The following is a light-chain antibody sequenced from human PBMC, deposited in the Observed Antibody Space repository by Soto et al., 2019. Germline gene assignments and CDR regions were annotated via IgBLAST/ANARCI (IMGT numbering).Light chain of an antibody. V-gene: IGKV1-27*01. CDR1: QTISSW. Sequence: DIQMTQSPSTLSGTVGDRVTNTCRASQTISSWLAWYQQKSGKVPKLLIYAASTLQSGVPSRFSGSRSGTDFTLTISSLQPEDVATYYCQNHNNAPWTFGQGTKVDIK. J-gene: IGKJ1*01. CDR2: AAS. CDR3: QNHNNAPWT.